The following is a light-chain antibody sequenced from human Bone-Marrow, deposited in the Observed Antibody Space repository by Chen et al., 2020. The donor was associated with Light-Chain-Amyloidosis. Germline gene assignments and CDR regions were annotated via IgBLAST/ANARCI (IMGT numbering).Light chain of an antibody. CDR2: EVT. Sequence: QSALTQPASVSGSPGQSITISCTGTGSDVGGDNHVSWYQKHPDKAPKLMIYEVTNRPSWVPDRFSGSKSDNTASLTISGLQTEDEADYFCSSYTITNTLVFGSGTRVTVL. CDR1: GSDVGGDNH. V-gene: IGLV2-14*01. CDR3: SSYTITNTLV. J-gene: IGLJ1*01.